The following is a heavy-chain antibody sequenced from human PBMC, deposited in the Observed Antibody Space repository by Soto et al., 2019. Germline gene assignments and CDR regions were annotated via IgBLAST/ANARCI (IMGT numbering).Heavy chain of an antibody. CDR1: GGSISSGGYY. D-gene: IGHD3-16*01. Sequence: SETLSLTCTVSGGSISSGGYYWSWIRQHPGKGLEWIGYIYYSGSTYYNPSLKSRVTISVDTSKNQFSLKLSSVTAAGTAVYYCARGGGGVHYYYYGMDVWGQGTTVTVSS. V-gene: IGHV4-31*03. J-gene: IGHJ6*02. CDR3: ARGGGGVHYYYYGMDV. CDR2: IYYSGST.